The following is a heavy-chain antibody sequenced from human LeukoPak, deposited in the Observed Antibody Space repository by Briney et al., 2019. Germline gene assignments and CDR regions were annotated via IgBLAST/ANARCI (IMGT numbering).Heavy chain of an antibody. CDR1: GGSISSYY. CDR2: IYSSGST. D-gene: IGHD2-2*01. J-gene: IGHJ4*02. V-gene: IGHV4-4*07. Sequence: PSETLSLTCTVSGGSISSYYWSWIRQPAGKGLEWIGRIYSSGSTNYNPSLKSRVTISVDKSKNQFSLKLSSVTAADTAVYYCARDGPRYCSSTSCYYFDYWGQGTLDTVSS. CDR3: ARDGPRYCSSTSCYYFDY.